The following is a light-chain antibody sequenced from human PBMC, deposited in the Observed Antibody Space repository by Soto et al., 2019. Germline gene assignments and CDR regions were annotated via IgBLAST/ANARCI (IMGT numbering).Light chain of an antibody. CDR1: QSVGSSY. CDR3: QQFGSSVYT. CDR2: GTS. J-gene: IGKJ2*01. Sequence: EIVLTQSPGTLSLSPGERATLSCRASQSVGSSYLAWYQQKPGQAPRLLIFGTSNRATGIPDRFSGSGSGTDFTLTISRLEPADFAVYYCQQFGSSVYTFGQGTKLEIK. V-gene: IGKV3-20*01.